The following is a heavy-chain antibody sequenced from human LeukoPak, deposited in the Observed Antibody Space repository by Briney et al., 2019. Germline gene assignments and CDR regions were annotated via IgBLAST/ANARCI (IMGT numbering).Heavy chain of an antibody. V-gene: IGHV4-34*01. CDR2: INHSGST. J-gene: IGHJ4*02. CDR1: GGSFSGYY. Sequence: KPSETLSLTCAVYGGSFSGYYWSWIRQPPGKGLEWIGEINHSGSTNYNPSLKSRVTISADTSKNQFSLKLSSVTAADTAVYYCARKKQQLRGYFDYWGQGTLVTVSS. D-gene: IGHD6-13*01. CDR3: ARKKQQLRGYFDY.